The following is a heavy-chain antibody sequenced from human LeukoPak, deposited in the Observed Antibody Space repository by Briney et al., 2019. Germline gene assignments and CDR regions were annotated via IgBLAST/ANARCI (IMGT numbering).Heavy chain of an antibody. CDR3: ARRQTIGPRRDEY. CDR2: ISAYNGNT. V-gene: IGHV1-18*01. D-gene: IGHD6-6*01. Sequence: ASVKVSCKASGYTFTSYGISWVRQAPGQGLEWMGWISAYNGNTNYTQKLQGRVTMTTDTYTSTAYIERRSLRSDDTAVYYCARRQTIGPRRDEYWGQGTLVTVSS. J-gene: IGHJ4*02. CDR1: GYTFTSYG.